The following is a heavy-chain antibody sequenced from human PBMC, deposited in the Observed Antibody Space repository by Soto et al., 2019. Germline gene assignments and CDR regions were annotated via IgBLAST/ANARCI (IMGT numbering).Heavy chain of an antibody. CDR3: AKHIKVRGIPYS. V-gene: IGHV3-30*18. D-gene: IGHD3-10*01. CDR2: VSSDGGFK. Sequence: QVQLVESGGGVVQPGRSLRLSCAASGFSFSTYGMHWVRQAPGKGLEWVSIVSSDGGFKYYADSVKGRFTISRDNYQNTVYLQMDSLRAEDTAVYYCAKHIKVRGIPYSWGQGTPVSVSS. J-gene: IGHJ5*02. CDR1: GFSFSTYG.